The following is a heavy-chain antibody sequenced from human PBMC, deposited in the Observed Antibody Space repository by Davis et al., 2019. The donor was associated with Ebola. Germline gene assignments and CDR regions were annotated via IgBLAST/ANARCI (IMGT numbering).Heavy chain of an antibody. CDR2: IENDGSKK. CDR1: KFTLSSYW. V-gene: IGHV3-7*01. Sequence: GESLKISCAASKFTLSSYWMSWVRQAPGKGLEWVATIENDGSKKYYMDSVKGRFTISRDNAKNSLFLQMNSLRADDTAVYYCARDLGNYGMDVWGQGTTVTVSS. D-gene: IGHD7-27*01. J-gene: IGHJ6*02. CDR3: ARDLGNYGMDV.